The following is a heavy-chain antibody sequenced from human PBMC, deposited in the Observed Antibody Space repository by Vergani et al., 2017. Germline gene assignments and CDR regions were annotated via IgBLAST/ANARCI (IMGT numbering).Heavy chain of an antibody. V-gene: IGHV3-9*01. CDR3: VKDIAASGNYWYFDR. J-gene: IGHJ2*01. CDR2: MNWNSDSI. D-gene: IGHD6-13*01. Sequence: EVQLVESGGGLVQPGRSLRLSCAASGFTFDDYAMHWVRQAPGKGLEWVSGMNWNSDSIAYADSVKGRFTISRDNAKNSLYLQMNSLRAEDTALYYCVKDIAASGNYWYFDRWGRRTLVAVSS. CDR1: GFTFDDYA.